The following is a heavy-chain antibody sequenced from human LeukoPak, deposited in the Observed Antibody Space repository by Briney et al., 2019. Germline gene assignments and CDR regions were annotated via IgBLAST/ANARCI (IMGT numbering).Heavy chain of an antibody. CDR3: ARMRKAGLRFLEWLFTFDY. CDR1: GGSISSSSYY. D-gene: IGHD3-3*01. Sequence: SSETLSLTCTVSGGSISSSSYYWGWIRQPPGKGLEWIGSIYYSGSTYYNPSLKSRVTISVDTSKNQFSLKLSSVTAADTAVYYCARMRKAGLRFLEWLFTFDYWGQGTLVTVSS. CDR2: IYYSGST. J-gene: IGHJ4*02. V-gene: IGHV4-39*07.